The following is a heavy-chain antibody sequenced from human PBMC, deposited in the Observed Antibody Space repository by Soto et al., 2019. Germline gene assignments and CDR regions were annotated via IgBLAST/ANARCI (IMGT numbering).Heavy chain of an antibody. Sequence: GGSLRLSCAASGFTFSGYAMSWVRQAPGKGLEWVSAISSSGGSTYYADSVKGRFTISRDNSKNTLYLQMNSLRAEDTAVYYCAKKIGAVAGPHFDYWGQGTLVTISS. CDR2: ISSSGGST. CDR1: GFTFSGYA. V-gene: IGHV3-23*01. J-gene: IGHJ4*02. CDR3: AKKIGAVAGPHFDY. D-gene: IGHD6-19*01.